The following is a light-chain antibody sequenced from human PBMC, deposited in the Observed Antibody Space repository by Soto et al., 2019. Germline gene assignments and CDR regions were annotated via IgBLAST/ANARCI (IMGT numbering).Light chain of an antibody. CDR2: GAS. CDR3: QQRSSWPIT. Sequence: EIVLTQSPVSLSLSPGERSTLSCSASQTVDSYLVWYQQKPGQAPRLLIFGASNRATGIPARFSGSGSGTDFTLTINSLEPEDFALYYCQQRSSWPITFGQGTRLEIK. J-gene: IGKJ5*01. CDR1: QTVDSY. V-gene: IGKV3-11*01.